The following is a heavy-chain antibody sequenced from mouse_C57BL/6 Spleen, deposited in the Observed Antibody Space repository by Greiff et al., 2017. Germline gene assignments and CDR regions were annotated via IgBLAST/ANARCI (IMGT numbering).Heavy chain of an antibody. D-gene: IGHD1-1*01. CDR3: AREYITTAGYFDV. J-gene: IGHJ1*03. V-gene: IGHV1-78*01. CDR2: IYPRDGST. Sequence: QVQLQQSDAELVKPGASVKISCKVSGYTFTDHTIHWMKQRPEQGLEWIGYIYPRDGSTKYNATFKGKATLTADKSSSTAYMQLNSLTSEDSAVYFYAREYITTAGYFDVWGTGTTVTVSS. CDR1: GYTFTDHT.